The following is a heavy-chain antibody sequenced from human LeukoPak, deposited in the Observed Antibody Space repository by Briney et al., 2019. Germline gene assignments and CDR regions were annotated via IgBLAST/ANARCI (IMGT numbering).Heavy chain of an antibody. Sequence: GGSLRLSCAASGFTFSTYGMHWVRQAPGKGLEWVAFIQYDGSDKYYADSVKGRFTISRDNSKNTLYLQMNSLRPEDTAVYYCAKNRSGSYIDYWGQGTPVTVSS. CDR1: GFTFSTYG. J-gene: IGHJ4*02. CDR2: IQYDGSDK. D-gene: IGHD1-26*01. V-gene: IGHV3-30*02. CDR3: AKNRSGSYIDY.